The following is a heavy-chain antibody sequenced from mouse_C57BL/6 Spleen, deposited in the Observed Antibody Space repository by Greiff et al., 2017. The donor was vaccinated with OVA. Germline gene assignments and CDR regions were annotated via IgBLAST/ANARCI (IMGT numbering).Heavy chain of an antibody. D-gene: IGHD2-3*01. V-gene: IGHV1-15*01. J-gene: IGHJ4*01. CDR1: GYTFTDYE. CDR3: TSETDGYYAMDY. CDR2: IDPETGGT. Sequence: QVQLQQSGAELVRPGASVTLSCKASGYTFTDYEMHWVKQTPVHGLEWIGAIDPETGGTAYNQKFKGKAILTADKSSSTAYMELRSLTSEDSAVYYCTSETDGYYAMDYWGQGTSVTVSS.